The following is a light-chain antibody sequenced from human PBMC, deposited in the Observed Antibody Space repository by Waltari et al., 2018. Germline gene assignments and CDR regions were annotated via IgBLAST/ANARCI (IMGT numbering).Light chain of an antibody. V-gene: IGLV2-14*03. CDR3: SSYTSSSTVI. Sequence: QSALTQPASVSGSPGQSITISCTGTSSDVGGYNHVSWYLQHPAKAPKLLIYDVYYRPSRVSNPVSGSKSGNTASLTISGLQAEDEAVYYCSSYTSSSTVIFGGGTKLTVL. CDR1: SSDVGGYNH. J-gene: IGLJ2*01. CDR2: DVY.